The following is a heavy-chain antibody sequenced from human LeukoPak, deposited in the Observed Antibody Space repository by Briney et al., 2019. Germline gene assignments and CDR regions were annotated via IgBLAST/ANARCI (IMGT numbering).Heavy chain of an antibody. CDR3: AKRGVVIRGILVIGYHTEAYHYDN. Sequence: GESLRLSCVVSVFNLSNYPMSWVRQAPGKGLEWVAYIKEKHGSTTEGTSMKGTFTITRDNALNTVYLQMNRLRAEDTAVYFCAKRGVVIRGILVIGYHTEAYHYDNWGQGTLVTVSS. CDR2: IKEKHGST. CDR1: VFNLSNYP. J-gene: IGHJ4*02. V-gene: IGHV3-23*01. D-gene: IGHD3-10*01.